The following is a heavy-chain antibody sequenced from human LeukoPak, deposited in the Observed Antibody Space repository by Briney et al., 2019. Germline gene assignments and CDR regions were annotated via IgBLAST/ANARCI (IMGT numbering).Heavy chain of an antibody. V-gene: IGHV3-48*01. Sequence: PGGSLRPSCAASGFTFSSYSMNWVRQAPGKGLEWVSYISSSSSTIYYADSVKGRFTISRDNAKNSLYLQMNSLRAEDTAMYYCAREVKVAARPFDYWGQGTLVTVSS. CDR1: GFTFSSYS. CDR3: AREVKVAARPFDY. D-gene: IGHD6-6*01. J-gene: IGHJ4*02. CDR2: ISSSSSTI.